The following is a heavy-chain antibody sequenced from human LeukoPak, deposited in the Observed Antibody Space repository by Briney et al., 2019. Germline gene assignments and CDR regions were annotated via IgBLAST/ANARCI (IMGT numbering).Heavy chain of an antibody. D-gene: IGHD5-24*01. V-gene: IGHV3-33*07. J-gene: IGHJ4*02. CDR2: IWYDGSNK. CDR1: GFTFSAYA. Sequence: GGSLRLSCEASGFTFSAYAMTWVRQAPGKGLEWVAVIWYDGSNKYYADSVKGRFTISRDNSKNTLYLQMNSLTAEDTAVYYCVRDGYNYGGSDYWGQGTLVTVSS. CDR3: VRDGYNYGGSDY.